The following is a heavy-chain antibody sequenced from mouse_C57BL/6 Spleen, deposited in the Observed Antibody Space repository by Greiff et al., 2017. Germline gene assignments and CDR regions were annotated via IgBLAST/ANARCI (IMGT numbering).Heavy chain of an antibody. CDR1: GYTFTDYE. CDR2: IDPETGGT. CDR3: TDGSSYYFDY. J-gene: IGHJ2*01. D-gene: IGHD1-1*01. V-gene: IGHV1-15*01. Sequence: VQLQQSGAELVRPGASVTLSCKASGYTFTDYEMHWVKQTPVHGLEWIGAIDPETGGTAYNQKFKGKAILTADKSSSTAYMELRSLTSEDSAVYYCTDGSSYYFDYWGQGTTLTVSS.